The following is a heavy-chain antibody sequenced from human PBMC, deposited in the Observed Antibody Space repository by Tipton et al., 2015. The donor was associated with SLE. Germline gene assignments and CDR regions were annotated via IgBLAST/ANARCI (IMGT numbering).Heavy chain of an antibody. CDR2: IYYSGST. J-gene: IGHJ2*01. Sequence: TPSLTCTVSGGSISSSSYYWGWIRQPPGKGLEWIGSIYYSGSTYYNPSLKSRVTISVDTSKNQFSLKLSSVTAADTAVYYCARDDSRAYCGGDCGGYFDLWGRGTLVTVSS. CDR1: GGSISSSSYY. V-gene: IGHV4-39*07. CDR3: ARDDSRAYCGGDCGGYFDL. D-gene: IGHD2-21*01.